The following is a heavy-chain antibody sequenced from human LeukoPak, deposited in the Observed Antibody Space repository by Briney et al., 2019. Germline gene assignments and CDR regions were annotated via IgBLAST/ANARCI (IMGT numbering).Heavy chain of an antibody. J-gene: IGHJ4*02. CDR3: ARDSSGYGPFDY. Sequence: GGSLRLSCAASGISFSSHGMHWVRQAPGKGLEWVAVIWYDGSNKYYADSVKGRFTISRDNSKNTLYLQMNSLRAEDTAVYYCARDSSGYGPFDYWGQGTLVTVSS. D-gene: IGHD3-22*01. CDR2: IWYDGSNK. CDR1: GISFSSHG. V-gene: IGHV3-33*01.